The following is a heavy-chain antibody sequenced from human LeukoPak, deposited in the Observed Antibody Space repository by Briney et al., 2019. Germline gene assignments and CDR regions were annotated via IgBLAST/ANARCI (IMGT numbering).Heavy chain of an antibody. J-gene: IGHJ4*02. CDR3: ARVQSGYSYGPFDY. D-gene: IGHD5-18*01. Sequence: SETLSLTCTVSGDSISDYYWTWMRQPPGKRVEWIGYIYYRGSTNYNPSLKSRVTISVDTSKNQFPLKLTSVTAAGTAVYYCARVQSGYSYGPFDYWGQGTLVTVSS. V-gene: IGHV4-59*01. CDR2: IYYRGST. CDR1: GDSISDYY.